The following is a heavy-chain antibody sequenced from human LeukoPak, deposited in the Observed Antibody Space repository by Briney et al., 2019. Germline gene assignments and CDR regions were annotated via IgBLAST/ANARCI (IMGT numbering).Heavy chain of an antibody. CDR1: GYTFTSYD. CDR2: MNPNSGNT. Sequence: ASVKVSCKASGYTFTSYDINWVRQATGQGLEWMGWMNPNSGNTGHAQKFQGRVTMTRNTSISTAYMELSSLRSEDTAVYYCARGPPRRAYYYYGMDVWGQGTTVAVSS. J-gene: IGHJ6*02. CDR3: ARGPPRRAYYYYGMDV. V-gene: IGHV1-8*01.